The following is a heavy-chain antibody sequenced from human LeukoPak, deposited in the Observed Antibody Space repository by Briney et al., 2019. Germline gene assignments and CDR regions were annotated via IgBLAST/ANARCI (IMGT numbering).Heavy chain of an antibody. D-gene: IGHD1-26*01. CDR2: IYPGDSDT. Sequence: GESLKISCKGSGYSFTSYWIGWVRQMPGKGLEWMGIIYPGDSDTRYSPSFQGQVTISADKSISAAYLQWSSLKASDTAMYYCARRRDLYSGSYYPFDYWGQGTLVTVSS. V-gene: IGHV5-51*01. CDR3: ARRRDLYSGSYYPFDY. J-gene: IGHJ4*02. CDR1: GYSFTSYW.